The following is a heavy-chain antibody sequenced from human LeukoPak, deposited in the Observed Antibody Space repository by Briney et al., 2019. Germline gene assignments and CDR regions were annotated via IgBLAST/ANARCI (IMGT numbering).Heavy chain of an antibody. Sequence: GGSLRLSCAASGFTVSSNYMSWVRQAPGKGLEWVSVIYSGGSTYYADSVKGRFTVSRDNSKNTLYLQLSSLRAEDTAVYYCAKDERNWNYNLASQTYDWGQGTLVTVSS. V-gene: IGHV3-53*01. J-gene: IGHJ4*02. CDR1: GFTVSSNY. CDR3: AKDERNWNYNLASQTYD. D-gene: IGHD1-7*01. CDR2: IYSGGST.